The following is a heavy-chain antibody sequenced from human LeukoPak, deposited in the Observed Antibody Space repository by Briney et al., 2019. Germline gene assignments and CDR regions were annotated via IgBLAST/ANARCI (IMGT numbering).Heavy chain of an antibody. V-gene: IGHV1-69*13. CDR1: GGTFSSYA. CDR2: IIPIFGTA. Sequence: SVKVSCKASGGTFSSYAISWVRQAPGQGLEWMGGIIPIFGTANYAQKFQGRVTITADESTSTAYMELSSLRSDDTAVYYCAREGWDYGDYAGFDYWGQGTLVTASS. D-gene: IGHD4-17*01. CDR3: AREGWDYGDYAGFDY. J-gene: IGHJ4*02.